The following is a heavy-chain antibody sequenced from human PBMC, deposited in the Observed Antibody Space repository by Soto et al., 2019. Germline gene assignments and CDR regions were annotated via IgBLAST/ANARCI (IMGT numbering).Heavy chain of an antibody. CDR1: GFTFSSYA. V-gene: IGHV3-23*01. CDR3: AKDYYYDFWSGYWVY. Sequence: EVQLLESGGGLVQPGGSLRLACAASGFTFSSYAMSWVRQAPGKGLEWVSAISGSGGSTYYADSVKGRFTISRDNSKNTLYLQMNSLRAEDTAVYYCAKDYYYDFWSGYWVYWCQGTLVTVSS. CDR2: ISGSGGST. J-gene: IGHJ4*02. D-gene: IGHD3-3*01.